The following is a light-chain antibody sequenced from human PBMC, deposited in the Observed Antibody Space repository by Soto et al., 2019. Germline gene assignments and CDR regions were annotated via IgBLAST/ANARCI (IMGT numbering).Light chain of an antibody. J-gene: IGKJ5*01. CDR3: QLSQQRSSWPPIA. V-gene: IGKV3-20*01. Sequence: EIVLTQSPGTLSLSPGERATLSCRASQSVSSSYLAWYQQKPGQAPRLLIYGASTRATGIPARFSGSGSGTDFTLSISSLEPEDFAVYYCQLSQQRSSWPPIAFGQGTRLEIK. CDR2: GAS. CDR1: QSVSSSY.